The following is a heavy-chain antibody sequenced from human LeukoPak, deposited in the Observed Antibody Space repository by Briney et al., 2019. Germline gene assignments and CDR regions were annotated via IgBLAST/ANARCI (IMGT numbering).Heavy chain of an antibody. CDR1: GYSFTNYW. CDR2: IYPGDSET. J-gene: IGHJ4*02. CDR3: ARRRGSSERIDY. D-gene: IGHD1-26*01. V-gene: IGHV5-51*01. Sequence: GESLKISCKGSGYSFTNYWIGWVRQMPGEGLEWMGLIYPGDSETRYSPSLQGQVIISVDKSISTAYLQWSSPKASDTAMYYCARRRGSSERIDYWGQGTLVTVSS.